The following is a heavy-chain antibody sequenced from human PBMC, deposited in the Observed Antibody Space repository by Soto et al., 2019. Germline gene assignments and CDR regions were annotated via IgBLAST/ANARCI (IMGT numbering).Heavy chain of an antibody. CDR2: IWADGSNV. CDR3: ARDGQQLVPYGLDA. J-gene: IGHJ6*02. Sequence: QVQLVESGGGVVQAGSSLRLSCAASGFTFSSHGIHWVRQAPGKGLEWVAFIWADGSNVEYADSVKGRFTISRDSSKNTVDLQMNSLRAEDTAVYSCARDGQQLVPYGLDAWGQGTTVTVSS. CDR1: GFTFSSHG. V-gene: IGHV3-33*01. D-gene: IGHD6-6*01.